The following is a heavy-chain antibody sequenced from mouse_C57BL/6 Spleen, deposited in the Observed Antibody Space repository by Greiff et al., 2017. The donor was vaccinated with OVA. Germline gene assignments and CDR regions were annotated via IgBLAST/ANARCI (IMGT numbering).Heavy chain of an antibody. CDR3: ARDYYYGSSPLFDY. Sequence: VQLQQSGPELVKPGASVKISCKASGCTFTDYYMNWVKQSHGKSLEWIGDINPNNGGTSYNQKFKGKATLTVDKSSSTAYMELRSLTSEDSAVYYCARDYYYGSSPLFDYWGQGTTLTVSS. CDR1: GCTFTDYY. D-gene: IGHD1-1*01. CDR2: INPNNGGT. J-gene: IGHJ2*01. V-gene: IGHV1-26*01.